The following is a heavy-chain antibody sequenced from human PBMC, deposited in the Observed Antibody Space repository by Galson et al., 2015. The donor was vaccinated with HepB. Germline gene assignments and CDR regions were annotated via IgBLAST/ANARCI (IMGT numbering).Heavy chain of an antibody. J-gene: IGHJ4*02. Sequence: SLRLSCAASGFTFSSYGMHWVRQAPGKGLEWVSAISGSGGSTYYADSVKGRFTISRDNSKNTLYLQMNSLRAEDTAVYYCAKEKRGGTIVVVPAAILRFCFDYWGQGTLVTVSS. CDR3: AKEKRGGTIVVVPAAILRFCFDY. V-gene: IGHV3-23*01. CDR1: GFTFSSYG. D-gene: IGHD2-2*01. CDR2: ISGSGGST.